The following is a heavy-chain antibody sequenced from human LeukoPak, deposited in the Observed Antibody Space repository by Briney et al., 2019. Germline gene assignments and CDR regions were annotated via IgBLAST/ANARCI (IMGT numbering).Heavy chain of an antibody. D-gene: IGHD3-22*01. J-gene: IGHJ3*02. CDR3: ARDLTYYYDSSGYWGAFDI. CDR1: GFTFSDYY. Sequence: PGGSLRLSCAASGFTFSDYYMSWIRQAPGKGLEWVSYISSSGSTIYYADTVKGRFTISRDNAKNSLYLQMNSLRAEDTAVYYCARDLTYYYDSSGYWGAFDIWGQGTMVTVSS. V-gene: IGHV3-11*01. CDR2: ISSSGSTI.